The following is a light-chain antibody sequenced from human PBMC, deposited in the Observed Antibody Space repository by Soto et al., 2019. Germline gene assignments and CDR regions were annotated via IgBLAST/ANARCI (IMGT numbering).Light chain of an antibody. Sequence: QAVVTQEPSVTVSPGGTVTLTCDSSTGPVTSGHYPYWFQQKPGQAPTTLIFDTDKRHSWPPARFSGALLGGKAALTLSGAQPDDEAEYYCLLSYHGGPYVFGTGTKLTVL. J-gene: IGLJ1*01. CDR2: DTD. CDR1: TGPVTSGHY. V-gene: IGLV7-46*01. CDR3: LLSYHGGPYV.